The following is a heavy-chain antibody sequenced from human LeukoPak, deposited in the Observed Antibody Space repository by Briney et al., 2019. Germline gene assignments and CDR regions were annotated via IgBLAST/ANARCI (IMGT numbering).Heavy chain of an antibody. Sequence: TGGSLRLSCAASGFSFSSYSMNWVRQAPGKGREWVSYISHTGSTMSYADSVKGRFTISRDNSKNTLYLQMNSLRAEDTAVYYCAKDYGGYRYHFDYWGQGTLVTVSS. CDR1: GFSFSSYS. CDR2: ISHTGSTM. V-gene: IGHV3-48*01. D-gene: IGHD5-12*01. J-gene: IGHJ4*02. CDR3: AKDYGGYRYHFDY.